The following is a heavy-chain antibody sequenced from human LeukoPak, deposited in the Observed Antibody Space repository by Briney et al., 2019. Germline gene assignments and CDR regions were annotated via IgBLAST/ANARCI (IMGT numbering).Heavy chain of an antibody. CDR3: ASADYGDY. V-gene: IGHV1-3*01. CDR2: INAGNGNT. Sequence: ASVKVSCKASGYSFTSYAMHWVRQAPGQRLEWMGWINAGNGNTKYLQKFQDRVTFTRDTSASTAYMELSSLRSEDTAVYYCASADYGDYWGQGTLATVSS. J-gene: IGHJ4*02. CDR1: GYSFTSYA.